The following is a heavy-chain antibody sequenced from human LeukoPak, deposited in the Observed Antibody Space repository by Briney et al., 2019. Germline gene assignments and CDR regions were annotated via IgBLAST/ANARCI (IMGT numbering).Heavy chain of an antibody. CDR1: GGTFSSYA. D-gene: IGHD4-17*01. Sequence: EASVKVSCNASGGTFSSYAISWVRQAPGQGLEWMGGIIPIFGTANYAQKFQGRVNMTEDTSTDTAYMELSSLSYDDTAVYYCATDGAGDYLNHWGQGTLVTVSS. J-gene: IGHJ4*02. CDR2: IIPIFGTA. V-gene: IGHV1-69*06. CDR3: ATDGAGDYLNH.